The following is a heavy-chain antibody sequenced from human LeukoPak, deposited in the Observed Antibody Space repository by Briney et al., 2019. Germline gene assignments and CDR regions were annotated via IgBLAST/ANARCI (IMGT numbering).Heavy chain of an antibody. Sequence: GASVKVSCKASGYTFTGYYMHWVRQAPGQGLEWMGWINPNSGGTNYAQKFQGRVTMTRDTSISTAYMELSRLRSDDTAVYYCARDYKSWGGLRYFDWSLYYFDYWGQGTLVTVSS. D-gene: IGHD3-9*01. CDR1: GYTFTGYY. CDR3: ARDYKSWGGLRYFDWSLYYFDY. V-gene: IGHV1-2*02. CDR2: INPNSGGT. J-gene: IGHJ4*02.